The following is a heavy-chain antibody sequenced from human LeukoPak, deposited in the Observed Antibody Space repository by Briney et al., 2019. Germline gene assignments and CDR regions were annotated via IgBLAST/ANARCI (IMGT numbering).Heavy chain of an antibody. Sequence: ASVKVSCKASGYTFTGYYMHWVRQAPGQGLEWMGWINPNSGGTNYAQKFQGRVTMTRDTSISTAYMELSRLRSDDTAVYYCARELTALPCFDPWGQGTLVTVSS. CDR2: INPNSGGT. J-gene: IGHJ5*02. V-gene: IGHV1-2*02. CDR1: GYTFTGYY. CDR3: ARELTALPCFDP. D-gene: IGHD1-14*01.